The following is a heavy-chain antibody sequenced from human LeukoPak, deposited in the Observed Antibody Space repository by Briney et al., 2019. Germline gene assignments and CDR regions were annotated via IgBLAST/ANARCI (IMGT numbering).Heavy chain of an antibody. D-gene: IGHD2-2*01. Sequence: PSETLSLTCTVSGGSVSSGSYCWSWIRQPPGKGLEWIGYIYYSGSTNYNPSLKSRVTISVDTSKNQFSLKLSSVTAADTAVYYCARDVGYCSSASCAWVTDYWGQGTLVTVSS. CDR2: IYYSGST. CDR3: ARDVGYCSSASCAWVTDY. J-gene: IGHJ4*02. V-gene: IGHV4-61*01. CDR1: GGSVSSGSYC.